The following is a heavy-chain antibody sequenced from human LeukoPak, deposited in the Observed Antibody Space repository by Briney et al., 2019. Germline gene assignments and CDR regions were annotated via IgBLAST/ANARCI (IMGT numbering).Heavy chain of an antibody. J-gene: IGHJ1*01. CDR3: AREEQASEYFQH. Sequence: PSETLSLTCTVSGGSISSGGYYWSWIRQHPGKGLEWIGYIYYSGSTYYNPSLKSRVTISVDTSKNQFSLKLSSVTAADTAVYYCAREEQASEYFQHWGQGTLVTVSS. CDR1: GGSISSGGYY. CDR2: IYYSGST. V-gene: IGHV4-31*03.